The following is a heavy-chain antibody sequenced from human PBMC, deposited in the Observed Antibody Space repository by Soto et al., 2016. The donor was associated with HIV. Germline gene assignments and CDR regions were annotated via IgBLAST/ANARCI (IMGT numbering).Heavy chain of an antibody. CDR3: VKVIGGDSVTPPRSYYYLEV. D-gene: IGHD2-21*02. Sequence: EVHLVESGGAVVQPGGSLKLSCAASGFIFDDYAMHWVRQVPGKGPEWVSLINWYGGVTYYAESVKGRFIISRDNSKNRLYLEMNNLRHEDSALYYCVKVIGGDSVTPPRSYYYLEVWGKGTAVTVSS. CDR2: INWYGGVT. J-gene: IGHJ6*03. V-gene: IGHV3-43D*04. CDR1: GFIFDDYA.